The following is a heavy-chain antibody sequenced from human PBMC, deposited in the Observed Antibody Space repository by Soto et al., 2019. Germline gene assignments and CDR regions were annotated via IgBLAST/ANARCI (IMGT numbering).Heavy chain of an antibody. CDR2: ISGSCGST. D-gene: IGHD4-17*01. CDR3: AKAAYGALDAFDI. Sequence: GXTLRLSCADSGFTFSSDAIIWVIQAPGKGLEWVSAISGSCGSTYYADSVKGRFTISRDNSKTTLYLQMNSLSVEDTAVYYCAKAAYGALDAFDIWGQGTMVTVSS. V-gene: IGHV3-23*01. CDR1: GFTFSSDA. J-gene: IGHJ3*02.